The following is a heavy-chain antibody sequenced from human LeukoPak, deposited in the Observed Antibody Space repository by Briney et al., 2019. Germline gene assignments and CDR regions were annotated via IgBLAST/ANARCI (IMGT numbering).Heavy chain of an antibody. Sequence: TGGSLRLSCAASGFTVSSNYMTWVRQAQGQGLEWVSVIYFGGTTYYADSVKGRFTISRDNSKNTVYLQMNSLRVEDTAVYYCARGDGVYVYWGQGTLVTVSS. J-gene: IGHJ4*02. D-gene: IGHD5/OR15-5a*01. CDR2: IYFGGTT. CDR3: ARGDGVYVY. CDR1: GFTVSSNY. V-gene: IGHV3-53*01.